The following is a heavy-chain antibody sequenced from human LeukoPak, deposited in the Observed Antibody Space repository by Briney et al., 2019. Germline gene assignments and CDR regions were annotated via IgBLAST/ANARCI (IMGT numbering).Heavy chain of an antibody. CDR2: INPNSGGT. CDR1: GYTFTGYY. D-gene: IGHD6-13*01. Sequence: GASVKVSCKASGYTFTGYYMHWVRQAPGQGLEWMGRINPNSGGTNYAQKFQGRVTMTRDTSISTAYMELSRLRSDDTAVYYCARDGSSWYANPFYYYYYMDVWGKGTTVTVSS. V-gene: IGHV1-2*06. CDR3: ARDGSSWYANPFYYYYYMDV. J-gene: IGHJ6*03.